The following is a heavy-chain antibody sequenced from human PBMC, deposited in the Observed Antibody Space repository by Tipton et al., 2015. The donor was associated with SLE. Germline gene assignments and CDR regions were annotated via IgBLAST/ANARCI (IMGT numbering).Heavy chain of an antibody. J-gene: IGHJ4*02. CDR3: AKGGSGGLYFDQ. CDR2: ISAYKGDT. Sequence: QLVQSGGEVKKPGASVTVSCKASGYTFSRNGISWVRQAPGQGLEWMAWISAYKGDTNYAQNLQGRVTVTTDTSTSTAYMELRSLRSDDTAVYYCAKGGSGGLYFDQWGQGTLVTVSS. D-gene: IGHD2-15*01. V-gene: IGHV1-18*01. CDR1: GYTFSRNG.